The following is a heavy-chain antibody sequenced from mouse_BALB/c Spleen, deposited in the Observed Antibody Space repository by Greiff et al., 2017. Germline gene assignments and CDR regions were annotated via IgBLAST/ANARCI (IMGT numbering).Heavy chain of an antibody. CDR2: IDPENGNT. Sequence: EVKLMESGAELVRPGALVKLSCKASGFNIKDYYMHWVKQRPEQGLEWIGWIDPENGNTIYDPKFQGKASITADTSSNTAYLQLSSLTSEDTAVYYCARDGSWFAYWGQGTLVTVSA. CDR3: ARDGSWFAY. D-gene: IGHD2-3*01. V-gene: IGHV14-1*02. J-gene: IGHJ3*01. CDR1: GFNIKDYY.